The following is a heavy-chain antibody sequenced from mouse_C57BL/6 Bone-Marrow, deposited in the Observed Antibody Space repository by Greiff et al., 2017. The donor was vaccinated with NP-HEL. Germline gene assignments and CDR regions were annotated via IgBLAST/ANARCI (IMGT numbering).Heavy chain of an antibody. V-gene: IGHV1-54*01. CDR1: GYAFTNYL. J-gene: IGHJ3*01. D-gene: IGHD2-1*01. CDR2: INPGSGGT. Sequence: QVQLQQSGAELVRPGTSVKVSCKASGYAFTNYLIEWVKQRPGQGLEWIGVINPGSGGTNYNEKFKGKATLTADKSSSTAYMQLSSLTSEDSAVYFCARRGNYWFAYWGQGTLVTVSA. CDR3: ARRGNYWFAY.